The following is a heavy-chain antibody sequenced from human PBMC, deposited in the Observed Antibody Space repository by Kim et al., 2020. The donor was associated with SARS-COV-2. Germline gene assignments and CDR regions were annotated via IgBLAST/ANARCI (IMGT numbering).Heavy chain of an antibody. J-gene: IGHJ4*02. V-gene: IGHV1-18*04. D-gene: IGHD4-17*01. CDR3: STGAYGDVSFDY. CDR2: ISARDGYA. Sequence: ASVKVSCKASGYIFSTYGFIWVRQAPGQGLELLGWISARDGYAHYAQKVQGRVTMTTDTSTNTAYMELWSLRSDDTAMYYCSTGAYGDVSFDYWGQGTLV. CDR1: GYIFSTYG.